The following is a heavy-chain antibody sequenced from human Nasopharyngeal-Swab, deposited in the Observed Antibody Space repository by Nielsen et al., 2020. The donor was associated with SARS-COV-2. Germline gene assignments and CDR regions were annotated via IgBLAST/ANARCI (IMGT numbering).Heavy chain of an antibody. CDR1: GGSISSSSYY. V-gene: IGHV4-39*01. J-gene: IGHJ4*02. D-gene: IGHD3-3*01. CDR2: IYYSGST. Sequence: SETLSLTCTVSGGSISSSSYYWGWIRQPPGKGLEWIGSIYYSGSTYYNPSLKSRVTISVDTSKNQFSLKLSSVTAADTAVYYCASFSFGAVIIGVVGRYFDYWGQGTLVTVSS. CDR3: ASFSFGAVIIGVVGRYFDY.